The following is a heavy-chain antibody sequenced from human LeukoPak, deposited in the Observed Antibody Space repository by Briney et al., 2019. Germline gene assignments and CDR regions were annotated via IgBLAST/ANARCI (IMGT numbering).Heavy chain of an antibody. CDR1: GFTFSSYS. Sequence: GGSLRLSCAASGFTFSSYSMNWVRRAPGKGLEWVSSISSSSSYIYYADSVKGRFTISRDNAKNSLYLQMNSLRAEDTAVYYCARAPPLYAIDYWGQGTLVTVSS. J-gene: IGHJ4*02. CDR2: ISSSSSYI. CDR3: ARAPPLYAIDY. V-gene: IGHV3-21*01. D-gene: IGHD2-8*01.